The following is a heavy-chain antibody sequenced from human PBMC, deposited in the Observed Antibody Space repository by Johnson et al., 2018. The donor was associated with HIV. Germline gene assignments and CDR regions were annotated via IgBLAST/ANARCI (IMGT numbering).Heavy chain of an antibody. D-gene: IGHD1-26*01. CDR2: ISFDGSNT. V-gene: IGHV3-30*03. CDR1: GFTFNYYG. CDR3: ARDHTNSGSYSTYALDI. J-gene: IGHJ3*02. Sequence: QVQLVESGGGLVKPGGSLRLSCAASGFTFNYYGMHWVRQAPGKGLEWVGFISFDGSNTHYADSVRGRFTISRDNSKNTLYLQMNSLRAEDTAVYYCARDHTNSGSYSTYALDIWGQGTMVTVAS.